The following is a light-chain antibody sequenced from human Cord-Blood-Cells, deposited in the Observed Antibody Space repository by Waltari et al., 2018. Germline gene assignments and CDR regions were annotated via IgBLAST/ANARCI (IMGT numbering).Light chain of an antibody. J-gene: IGKJ5*01. CDR1: QDISNY. Sequence: DIQMTQSPSSLSASVGDRVTITCQASQDISNYLNWYHQKPGKAPKLLIYGASNLETGVPSRFSGSGSGTDFTFTISSLQPEDIATYYCQQYDNLPITFGQGTRLEIK. V-gene: IGKV1-33*01. CDR2: GAS. CDR3: QQYDNLPIT.